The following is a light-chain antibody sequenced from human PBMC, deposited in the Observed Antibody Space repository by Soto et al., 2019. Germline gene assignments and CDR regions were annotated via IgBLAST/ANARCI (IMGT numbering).Light chain of an antibody. CDR1: QSISRY. CDR3: LQYSSRKT. CDR2: KAT. J-gene: IGKJ1*01. V-gene: IGKV1-5*03. Sequence: DIQMTQSPSTLSASIGDRVTITCRASQSISRYLAWYHHKPGQHPNLLIHKATTLERGVPSKFSGSGYDTDFTLTISSLQPDDFATYFWLQYSSRKTFGQGTKVE.